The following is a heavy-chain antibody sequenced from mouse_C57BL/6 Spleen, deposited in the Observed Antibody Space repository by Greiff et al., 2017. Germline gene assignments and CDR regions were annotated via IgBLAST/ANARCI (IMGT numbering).Heavy chain of an antibody. CDR1: GYTFTSYW. CDR2: IDPNSGGT. CDR3: ARAGEYDYDGYYYAMDY. D-gene: IGHD2-4*01. V-gene: IGHV1-72*01. J-gene: IGHJ4*01. Sequence: QVQLQQPGAELVKPGASVKLSCKASGYTFTSYWMHWVKQRPGRGLEWIGGIDPNSGGTKYNEKFKSKATLTVDKPSSTAYMQLSSLTSEDSAVYYCARAGEYDYDGYYYAMDYWGQGTSVTVSS.